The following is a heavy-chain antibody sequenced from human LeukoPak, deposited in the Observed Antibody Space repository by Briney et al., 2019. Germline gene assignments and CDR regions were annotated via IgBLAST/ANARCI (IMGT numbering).Heavy chain of an antibody. Sequence: GGSLRLSCAASGFTFSNYAMSWVRQAPGKGLEWVSAITGSGGNTYYADSVKGRFTISRDNSKNTVFLQMNSLRAEDTAVYYCAKWGDYDILTGYYVSDYWGQGTLVTVSS. V-gene: IGHV3-23*01. CDR1: GFTFSNYA. D-gene: IGHD3-9*01. CDR2: ITGSGGNT. CDR3: AKWGDYDILTGYYVSDY. J-gene: IGHJ4*02.